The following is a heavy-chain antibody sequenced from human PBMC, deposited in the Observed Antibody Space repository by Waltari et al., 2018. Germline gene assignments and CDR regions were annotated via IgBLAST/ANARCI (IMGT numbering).Heavy chain of an antibody. V-gene: IGHV4-38-2*02. CDR2: FYHSGTT. Sequence: QVQVQESGPGLVKPSETLSLICSVSGYSIKEGYSWAWLRQPPGKGLEWIGSFYHSGTTFYNPSVTGRATISVDISRNHFSLRLASVTAADTAVYSCARASRDYNVLSLSPWGQGTLVTVSS. J-gene: IGHJ1*01. D-gene: IGHD3-10*01. CDR1: GYSIKEGYS. CDR3: ARASRDYNVLSLSP.